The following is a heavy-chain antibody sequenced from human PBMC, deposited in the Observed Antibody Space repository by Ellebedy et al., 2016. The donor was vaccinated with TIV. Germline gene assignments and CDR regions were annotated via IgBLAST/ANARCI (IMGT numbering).Heavy chain of an antibody. CDR2: IKGDGSRI. Sequence: GGSLRLSXAASGFTFSNYAMSWVRQAPGKGLVWVSGIKGDGSRISYLDSVRGRFTISRDNANNTVYLQMNSLRAEDTAVYYCACLGRPEWGQGTVVTVSS. D-gene: IGHD7-27*01. CDR1: GFTFSNYA. CDR3: ACLGRPE. V-gene: IGHV3-74*01. J-gene: IGHJ3*01.